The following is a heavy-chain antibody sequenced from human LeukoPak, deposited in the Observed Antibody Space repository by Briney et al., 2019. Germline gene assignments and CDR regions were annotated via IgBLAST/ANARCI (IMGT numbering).Heavy chain of an antibody. CDR3: ARGLHYDSSGYFAAF. V-gene: IGHV5-51*01. J-gene: IGHJ4*01. CDR2: VYPGDSNT. Sequence: GESMKISCKASGYSFTRYWIGWVRQTPGKGLEWVGIVYPGDSNTIYSPSFQGQATISADRSITTAYLELYRLKASDTATYFWARGLHYDSSGYFAAFWGRGTLVTVSS. CDR1: GYSFTRYW. D-gene: IGHD3-22*01.